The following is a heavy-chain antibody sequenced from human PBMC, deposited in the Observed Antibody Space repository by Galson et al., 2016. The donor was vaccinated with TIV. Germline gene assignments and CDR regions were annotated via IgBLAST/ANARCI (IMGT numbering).Heavy chain of an antibody. Sequence: SVKVSCKASGYPFSGYWISWVRQAPGQGLEWMGWINTVNGNTDYAQKLQGRVTLTTDTSTSTAYMELMGLRSDDTAVSSCAGVDYGGNHMHYWGQGTLVTVSS. CDR3: AGVDYGGNHMHY. D-gene: IGHD4-23*01. V-gene: IGHV1-18*04. J-gene: IGHJ4*02. CDR2: INTVNGNT. CDR1: GYPFSGYW.